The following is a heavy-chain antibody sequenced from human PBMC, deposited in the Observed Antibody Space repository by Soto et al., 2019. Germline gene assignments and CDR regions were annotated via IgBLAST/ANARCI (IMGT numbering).Heavy chain of an antibody. Sequence: SETLSLTCAVSGYSISSSNWWGWIRQPPGKGLEWVGYIYYSGSTYYNPSLKSRVTMSVDTSKNQFSLKLSSVTAVDTAVYYCATFYGDENWFDPWGQGTLVTVS. D-gene: IGHD4-17*01. J-gene: IGHJ5*02. CDR2: IYYSGST. CDR3: ATFYGDENWFDP. CDR1: GYSISSSNW. V-gene: IGHV4-28*01.